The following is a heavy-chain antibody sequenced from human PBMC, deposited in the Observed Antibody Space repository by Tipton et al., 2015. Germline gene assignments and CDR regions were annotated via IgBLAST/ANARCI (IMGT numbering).Heavy chain of an antibody. J-gene: IGHJ5*02. Sequence: TLSLTCTVSGGSISSYYWSWIRQPPGKGLEWIGYIYYSGSTNYNPSLKSRVTISVDTSKNQFSLKLSSVTAADTAVYYCARLFYSTSWYWFDPWGQGTLVTVSS. CDR3: ARLFYSTSWYWFDP. D-gene: IGHD6-13*01. CDR2: IYYSGST. CDR1: GGSISSYY. V-gene: IGHV4-59*01.